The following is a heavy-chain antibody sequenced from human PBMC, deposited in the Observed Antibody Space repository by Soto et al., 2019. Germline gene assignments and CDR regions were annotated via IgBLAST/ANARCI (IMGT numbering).Heavy chain of an antibody. CDR3: AREYTETVDGPTPYYFDS. CDR1: GDSISNYY. CDR2: TYVTGDT. D-gene: IGHD6-19*01. V-gene: IGHV4-4*07. Sequence: SETLSLTCSVSGDSISNYYWSWLRQSAGKGLEWIGRTYVTGDTNYNPSLKSRVTMSVDTTKNQLSLRLRSVTAADTAVYSCAREYTETVDGPTPYYFDSWGQGTPVTVSS. J-gene: IGHJ4*02.